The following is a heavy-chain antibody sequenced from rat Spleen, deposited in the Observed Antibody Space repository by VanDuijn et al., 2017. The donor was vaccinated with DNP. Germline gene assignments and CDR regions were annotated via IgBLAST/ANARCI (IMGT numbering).Heavy chain of an antibody. Sequence: QVQLEESGPGLMQPSETLSLTCTVSGFSLTSNGVGWVRQPLGKGLVWMGTIWAGGSTKYNSALKSRLSINRDTSKSQVFLKMNSVQTEDTAMYFCARSLATVAPTGAMDAWGQGTSVTVSS. V-gene: IGHV2-72*01. J-gene: IGHJ4*01. CDR3: ARSLATVAPTGAMDA. D-gene: IGHD1-3*01. CDR1: GFSLTSNG. CDR2: IWAGGST.